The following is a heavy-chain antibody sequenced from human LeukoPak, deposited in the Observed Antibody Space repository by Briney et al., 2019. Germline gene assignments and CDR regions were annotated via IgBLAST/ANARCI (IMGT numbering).Heavy chain of an antibody. CDR2: IKYDGTHK. J-gene: IGHJ4*02. CDR3: ACSHDSSGND. D-gene: IGHD3-22*01. Sequence: GGSLRLSCAASGISFSSYWMAWVRQAPGKGLEWVANIKYDGTHKFYAGSVKGRFTISRDNAKNSLFLEMNSLTADDTDVYFCACSHDSSGNDWGQGTLVTVSS. V-gene: IGHV3-7*01. CDR1: GISFSSYW.